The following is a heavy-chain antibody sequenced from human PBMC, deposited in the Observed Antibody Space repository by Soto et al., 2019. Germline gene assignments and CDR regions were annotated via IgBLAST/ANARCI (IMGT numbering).Heavy chain of an antibody. CDR1: GGSISSSSYY. CDR3: ARGWGAVVGTPPPPDY. Sequence: QLQLQESGPGLVKPSETLSLTCTVSGGSISSSSYYWGWIRQPPGKGLEWIGSIYYSGSTYYNPSLKSRVTQSVETSKNQVPLKVGSGTPAETAVDYCARGWGAVVGTPPPPDYWGQGTLVTVSS. CDR2: IYYSGST. J-gene: IGHJ4*02. D-gene: IGHD6-19*01. V-gene: IGHV4-39*01.